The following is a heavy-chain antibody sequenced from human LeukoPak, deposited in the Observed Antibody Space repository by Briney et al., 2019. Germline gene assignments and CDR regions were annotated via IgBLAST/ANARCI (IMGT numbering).Heavy chain of an antibody. V-gene: IGHV4-59*01. J-gene: IGHJ4*02. CDR3: AREGYSSGWYAY. CDR1: GGSISSYY. Sequence: SETLSLTCTVSGGSISSYYWSWIRQPPGKGLEWIGYIYYSGSTNYNPSLKSRVTISVDTSKTQFSLKLSSVTAADTAVYYCAREGYSSGWYAYWGQGTLVTVSS. CDR2: IYYSGST. D-gene: IGHD6-19*01.